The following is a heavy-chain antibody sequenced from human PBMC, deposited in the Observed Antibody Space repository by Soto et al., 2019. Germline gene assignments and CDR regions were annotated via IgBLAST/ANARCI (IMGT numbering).Heavy chain of an antibody. CDR3: ARHKGYCSSTSCYGMDV. CDR2: IYPGDSDT. J-gene: IGHJ6*02. CDR1: GYSFSSYW. Sequence: GESLKISCNGSGYSFSSYWIVWVRQMPGKGLEWMGTIYPGDSDTRYSPSFQGQVTISADKSISTAYLQWNSLKASDTARYFCARHKGYCSSTSCYGMDVWGQGATVPVYS. V-gene: IGHV5-51*01. D-gene: IGHD2-2*01.